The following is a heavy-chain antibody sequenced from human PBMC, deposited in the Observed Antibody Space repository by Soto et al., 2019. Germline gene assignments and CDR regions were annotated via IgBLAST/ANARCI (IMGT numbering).Heavy chain of an antibody. CDR3: ATQPRGSSGGGVYAFDI. D-gene: IGHD2-15*01. CDR1: GFTFSSYW. Sequence: GGSLRLSCAASGFTFSSYWMHWVRQAPGKGLVWVSRINSDGSSTSYADSVKGRFTISRDNAKNTLYLQMNSLRAEDTAVYYCATQPRGSSGGGVYAFDIWGQGTMVTVSS. CDR2: INSDGSST. V-gene: IGHV3-74*01. J-gene: IGHJ3*02.